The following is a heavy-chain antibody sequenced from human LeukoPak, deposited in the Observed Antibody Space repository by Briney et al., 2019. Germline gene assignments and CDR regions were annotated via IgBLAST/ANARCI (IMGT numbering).Heavy chain of an antibody. D-gene: IGHD2-15*01. CDR3: TRTEYCSAGRCYSDYFDS. Sequence: GGSLRLSCAASGFTFSDHYMDWVRQAPGKGLEWVGRSRNKANSYTTEYAASVKGRFTVSRDDSKTSLYLQMNSLKTEDTAVYYCTRTEYCSAGRCYSDYFDSWGQGTLVTVSS. V-gene: IGHV3-72*01. CDR1: GFTFSDHY. J-gene: IGHJ4*02. CDR2: SRNKANSYTT.